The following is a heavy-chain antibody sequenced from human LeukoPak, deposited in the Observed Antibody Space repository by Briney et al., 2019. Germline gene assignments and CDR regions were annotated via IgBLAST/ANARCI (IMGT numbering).Heavy chain of an antibody. CDR1: GFTFSSYA. V-gene: IGHV3-15*01. CDR3: ARDRTRIQLWPYYFDY. D-gene: IGHD5-18*01. Sequence: GGSLRPSCAASGFTFSSYAMSWVRQAPGGGLEWVGRLKSKGGGETADYGAAVKGRFTISRDDSKSTLYLQMNSLRAEDTAVYYCARDRTRIQLWPYYFDYWGQGTLVTVSS. J-gene: IGHJ4*02. CDR2: LKSKGGGETA.